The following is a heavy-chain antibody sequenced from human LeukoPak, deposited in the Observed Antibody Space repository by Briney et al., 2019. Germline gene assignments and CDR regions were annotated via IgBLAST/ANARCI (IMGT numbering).Heavy chain of an antibody. D-gene: IGHD5-12*01. Sequence: SVKVSCKASGGTFSSHTISWVRQAPGQGLEWMGGIIPIFGTPNYAQKFQGRVTITTDESTSTAYMELSSLRSEDTAVYYCATPGGYSGYDYDFDYWGQGTLVTVSS. V-gene: IGHV1-69*05. CDR2: IIPIFGTP. CDR1: GGTFSSHT. J-gene: IGHJ4*02. CDR3: ATPGGYSGYDYDFDY.